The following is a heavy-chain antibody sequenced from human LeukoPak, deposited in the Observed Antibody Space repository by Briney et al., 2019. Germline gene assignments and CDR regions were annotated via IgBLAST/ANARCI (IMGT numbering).Heavy chain of an antibody. J-gene: IGHJ4*02. D-gene: IGHD3-10*01. V-gene: IGHV3-9*01. CDR1: GFTFDNYA. CDR2: IALNSANT. CDR3: AKDMNSYGSGSSYNPWGPFDS. Sequence: PGGSLRLSCAASGFTFDNYAMHWVRQAPGKGLEWVSGIALNSANTCFADSVKGRSIISRDNAENSLYLQMNSLTPEDTAFYFCAKDMNSYGSGSSYNPWGPFDSWGQGTLVTVSS.